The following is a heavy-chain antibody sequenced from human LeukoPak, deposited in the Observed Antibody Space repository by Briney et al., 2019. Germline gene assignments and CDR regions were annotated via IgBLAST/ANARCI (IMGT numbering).Heavy chain of an antibody. CDR2: IKQDGSEK. CDR1: GFTFSNYW. D-gene: IGHD1-26*01. J-gene: IGHJ4*02. Sequence: GGSLRLSCAASGFTFSNYWMSWVRQAPGKGLEWVANIKQDGSEKNYVDSVKGRFTISRDNAKSSLYLQMNSLRAEDTAVYYCARRRGSYSWDYWGQGTLVTVSS. V-gene: IGHV3-7*01. CDR3: ARRRGSYSWDY.